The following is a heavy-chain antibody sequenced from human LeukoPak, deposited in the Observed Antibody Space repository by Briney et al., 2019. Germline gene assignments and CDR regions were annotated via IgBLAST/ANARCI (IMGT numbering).Heavy chain of an antibody. V-gene: IGHV3-21*01. D-gene: IGHD6-13*01. CDR2: ISSSSTYI. CDR1: GFTFSSYS. CDR3: VRLEGTATGFDY. J-gene: IGHJ4*02. Sequence: PGGSLRLSCAASGFTFSSYSMNWVRQAPGKGLEWVSSISSSSTYIYYADSVKGRFTISRDNAKNSVYLQMNSLRAEDTAVYYCVRLEGTATGFDYWGQGTLVTVSS.